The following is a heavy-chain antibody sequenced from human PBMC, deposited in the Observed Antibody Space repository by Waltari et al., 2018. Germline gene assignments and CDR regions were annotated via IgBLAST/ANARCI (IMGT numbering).Heavy chain of an antibody. V-gene: IGHV4-39*07. D-gene: IGHD5-12*01. Sequence: QVQLQESGPGLVKPAETLSLTCPVSGGSISSSSYYWGWNRQPPEKGLEWVASMDYSGRTYYNPSLKSRVTISVDTSKNQFSLEVRSVTAADTAVYYCARGFGSATTSRFDPWGQGIVVTVSS. CDR2: MDYSGRT. J-gene: IGHJ5*02. CDR3: ARGFGSATTSRFDP. CDR1: GGSISSSSYY.